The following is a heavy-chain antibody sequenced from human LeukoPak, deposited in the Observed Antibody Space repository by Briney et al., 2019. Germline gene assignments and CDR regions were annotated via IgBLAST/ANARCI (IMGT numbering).Heavy chain of an antibody. CDR2: INPNSGGT. V-gene: IGHV1-2*02. D-gene: IGHD1-1*01. CDR1: GYTFTGYY. Sequence: ASVKVSCKASGYTFTGYYMHWVRQAPGQGLEWMGWINPNSGGTNYAQKFQGRVTMTRDTSISTAYIELSRLRSDDTAVYYCAREWAIASTTPSWFDPWGQGTLVTVSS. CDR3: AREWAIASTTPSWFDP. J-gene: IGHJ5*02.